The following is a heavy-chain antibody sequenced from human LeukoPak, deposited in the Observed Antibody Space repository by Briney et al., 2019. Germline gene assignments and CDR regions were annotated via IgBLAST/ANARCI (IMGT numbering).Heavy chain of an antibody. CDR3: ARFEYYYDSSGSAPFDY. V-gene: IGHV3-21*01. D-gene: IGHD3-22*01. J-gene: IGHJ4*02. CDR2: ISSSSSYI. CDR1: GFTFSSYS. Sequence: PGGSLRLSCAASGFTFSSYSMTWVRQAPGKGLEWVSSISSSSSYIHYADSVKGRFTISRDNAKNSLYLQMNSLRAEDTAVYYCARFEYYYDSSGSAPFDYRGQGTLVTVSS.